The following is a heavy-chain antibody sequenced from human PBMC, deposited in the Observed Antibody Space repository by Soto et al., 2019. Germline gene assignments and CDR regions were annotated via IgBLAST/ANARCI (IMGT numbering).Heavy chain of an antibody. Sequence: LRLSCAASGFTFSSYSMNWVRQAPGKGLEWVSSISSSSSYIYYADSVKGRFTISRDNAKNSLYLQMNSLRAEDTAAYYCARDAPRNGRYFDYWGQGTLVTVSS. V-gene: IGHV3-21*01. D-gene: IGHD4-17*01. CDR1: GFTFSSYS. CDR3: ARDAPRNGRYFDY. J-gene: IGHJ4*02. CDR2: ISSSSSYI.